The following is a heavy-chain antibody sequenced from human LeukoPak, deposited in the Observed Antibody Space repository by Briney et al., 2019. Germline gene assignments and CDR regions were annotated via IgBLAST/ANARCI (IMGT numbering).Heavy chain of an antibody. V-gene: IGHV3-7*01. Sequence: GGSLRLSCAASGFTFSTYSMSWVRQAPGKGLDWVASINQDGSAEYYVDSVRGGFTISRDNAKNLLYLQVNSLRVDDTAVYYCVRLFGGVTTFDYWGQGTLVTVSS. CDR2: INQDGSAE. CDR3: VRLFGGVTTFDY. D-gene: IGHD4-17*01. J-gene: IGHJ4*02. CDR1: GFTFSTYS.